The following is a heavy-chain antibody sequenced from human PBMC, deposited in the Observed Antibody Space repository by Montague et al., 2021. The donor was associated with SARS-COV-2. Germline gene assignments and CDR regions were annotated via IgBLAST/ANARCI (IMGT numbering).Heavy chain of an antibody. CDR1: GGPFSRYY. V-gene: IGHV4-34*01. Sequence: ETLSLTCAVSGGPFSRYYWSWIRQPPGKGLEWIGEISQSGNTKYNPSLQSRVSISLDTSRNQFSLKVSSVTAADTAIYYCARLGDGIVPSPILGLGPFYSFYYLDVWGKGTTVTVSS. CDR2: ISQSGNT. D-gene: IGHD2-2*02. CDR3: ARLGDGIVPSPILGLGPFYSFYYLDV. J-gene: IGHJ6*03.